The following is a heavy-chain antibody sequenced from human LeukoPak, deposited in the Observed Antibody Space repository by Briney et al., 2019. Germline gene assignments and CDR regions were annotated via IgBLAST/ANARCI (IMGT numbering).Heavy chain of an antibody. CDR1: GFTFDDYG. J-gene: IGHJ4*02. CDR3: AISSDYYDSSGYYSRGSFNY. CDR2: INWNGGST. D-gene: IGHD3-22*01. Sequence: PGGSLRLSCAASGFTFDDYGMSWVRQAPGKGLEWVSGINWNGGSTGYADSVKGRFTISRDNAKNSLYLQMNSLRAEDTALYYCAISSDYYDSSGYYSRGSFNYWGQGTLVTVSS. V-gene: IGHV3-20*04.